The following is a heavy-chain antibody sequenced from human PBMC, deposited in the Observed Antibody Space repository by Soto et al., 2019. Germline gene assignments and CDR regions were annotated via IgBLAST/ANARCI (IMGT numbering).Heavy chain of an antibody. V-gene: IGHV4-31*03. J-gene: IGHJ4*02. D-gene: IGHD2-2*01. CDR1: GGSISSGGYY. CDR2: IYYSGGT. CDR3: ARGLVPAATLY. Sequence: QVQLQESGPGLVKPSQTLSLTCTVSGGSISSGGYYWNWIRQHPGKGLEWIGHIYYSGGTYYNPSLTSRVGISVETAKIQFTLKLNAVTVADTAGHYCARGLVPAATLYWGQGTLVTVSS.